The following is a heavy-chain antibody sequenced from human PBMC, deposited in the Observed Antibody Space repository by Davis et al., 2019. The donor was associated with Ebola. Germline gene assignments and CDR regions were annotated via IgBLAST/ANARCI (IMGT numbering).Heavy chain of an antibody. V-gene: IGHV3-11*04. CDR1: GFTFSDYY. CDR3: ARDTTVAGGGQNY. CDR2: ISSSGSTI. Sequence: GESLKISCAASGFTFSDYYMSWIRQAPGKGLEWVSYISSSGSTIYYADSVKGRFTISRDNAKNSLYLQMNNLRVEDTAVYYCARDTTVAGGGQNYWGQGTLVTVSS. D-gene: IGHD6-13*01. J-gene: IGHJ4*02.